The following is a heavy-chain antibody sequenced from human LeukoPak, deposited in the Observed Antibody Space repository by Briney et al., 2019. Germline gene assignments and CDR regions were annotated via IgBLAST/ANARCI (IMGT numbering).Heavy chain of an antibody. CDR2: ISWNSGSI. V-gene: IGHV3-9*01. J-gene: IGHJ6*02. D-gene: IGHD3-10*01. Sequence: GGSLRLSCAASGLTFDDYAMHWVRQAPGKGLEWASGISWNSGSIGYADSVKGRFTISRDNAKNSLYLQMNSLRAEDSALYYCAKSSYAYYYGSGSFGYGMDVWGQGTTVTVSS. CDR3: AKSSYAYYYGSGSFGYGMDV. CDR1: GLTFDDYA.